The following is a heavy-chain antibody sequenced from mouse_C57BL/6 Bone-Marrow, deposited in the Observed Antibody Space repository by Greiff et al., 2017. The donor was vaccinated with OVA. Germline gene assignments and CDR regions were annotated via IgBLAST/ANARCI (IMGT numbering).Heavy chain of an antibody. Sequence: EVKLMESGPGLVKPSQSLSLTCSVTGYSITSGYYWNWIRQFPGNKLEWMGYISYDGSNNYNPSLKNRISITRDTSKNQFFLKLNSVTTEDTATYYCARKLGLDYWGQGTTLTVSS. V-gene: IGHV3-6*01. CDR3: ARKLGLDY. CDR1: GYSITSGYY. CDR2: ISYDGSN. D-gene: IGHD4-1*01. J-gene: IGHJ2*01.